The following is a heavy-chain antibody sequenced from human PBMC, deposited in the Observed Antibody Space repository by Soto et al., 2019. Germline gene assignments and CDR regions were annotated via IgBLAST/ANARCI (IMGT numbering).Heavy chain of an antibody. CDR2: ISAYNGNT. Sequence: QVQLVQSGAEVKKPGASVKVSCKASGYTFTSYGISWVRQAPGQGLEWMGWISAYNGNTNYAQKLQGRVTMTTDTSTSRAYMELRSLRSDDTAVYYCARDGLVTMVRGVTPRDYYYYGMDVWGQGTTVTVSS. D-gene: IGHD3-10*01. J-gene: IGHJ6*02. V-gene: IGHV1-18*01. CDR3: ARDGLVTMVRGVTPRDYYYYGMDV. CDR1: GYTFTSYG.